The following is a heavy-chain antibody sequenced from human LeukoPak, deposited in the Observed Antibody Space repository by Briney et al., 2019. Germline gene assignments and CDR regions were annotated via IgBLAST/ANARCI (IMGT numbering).Heavy chain of an antibody. CDR2: IQNTGGT. J-gene: IGHJ4*02. D-gene: IGHD6-19*01. V-gene: IGHV4-59*01. Sequence: SETLSLTCTVSSASICSYYWGWIRQSPGKGLEWIGYIQNTGGTNYNPSLKSRVSISKDTSKNQFSLQVRSVTAADTAVYYCVKYGSGWSFDYWGQGTLVTVSS. CDR3: VKYGSGWSFDY. CDR1: SASICSYY.